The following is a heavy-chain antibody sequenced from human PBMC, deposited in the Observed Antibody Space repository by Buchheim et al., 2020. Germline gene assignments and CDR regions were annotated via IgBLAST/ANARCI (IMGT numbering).Heavy chain of an antibody. J-gene: IGHJ6*02. Sequence: EVQLVESGGGLVQPGGSLRLSCAASGFTFSSYEMNWVRQAPGKGLEWVSYISSSGSTIYYADSVKGRFTIFSDNAKNSLYLQMNSLRAEDTAVYYCAREGIVVVVAASPGGMDVWGQGTT. CDR1: GFTFSSYE. CDR3: AREGIVVVVAASPGGMDV. V-gene: IGHV3-48*03. CDR2: ISSSGSTI. D-gene: IGHD2-15*01.